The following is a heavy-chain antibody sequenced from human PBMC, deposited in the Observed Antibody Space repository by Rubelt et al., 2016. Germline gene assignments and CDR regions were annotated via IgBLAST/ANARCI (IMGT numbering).Heavy chain of an antibody. CDR3: AKEKSGSYPYYLDY. CDR2: IRSDGTKK. Sequence: QVQLVESGGGVVQPGGSLRLSCAASGFTFSSHGMHWVRQAPGKGLEWVAFIRSDGTKKYYLASVRGRFTISRDNSKNMVFLQRNSRRVEDTAVYYCAKEKSGSYPYYLDYWGQGTLVTVSS. J-gene: IGHJ4*02. V-gene: IGHV3-30*02. CDR1: GFTFSSHG. D-gene: IGHD1-26*01.